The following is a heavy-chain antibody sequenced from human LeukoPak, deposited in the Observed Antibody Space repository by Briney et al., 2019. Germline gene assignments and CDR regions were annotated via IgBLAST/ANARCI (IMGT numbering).Heavy chain of an antibody. CDR3: AKDRYGDYEAPFYYYMDV. CDR1: GYTFTGYY. D-gene: IGHD4-17*01. J-gene: IGHJ6*03. Sequence: ASVTVSCKASGYTFTGYYMHWVRQAPGQGLEWMGWINPNSGGTNYAQKFQGRVTMTRDTSISTAYMELSRLRSDDTAVYYCAKDRYGDYEAPFYYYMDVWGKGTTVTVSS. V-gene: IGHV1-2*02. CDR2: INPNSGGT.